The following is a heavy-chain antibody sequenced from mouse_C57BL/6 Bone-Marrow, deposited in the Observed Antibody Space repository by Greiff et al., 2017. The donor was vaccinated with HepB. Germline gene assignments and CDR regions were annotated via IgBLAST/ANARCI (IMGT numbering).Heavy chain of an antibody. CDR2: INPNNGGT. D-gene: IGHD1-1*01. J-gene: IGHJ2*01. CDR1: GYTFTDYY. CDR3: ARRFELTPVVEGYYFDY. V-gene: IGHV1-26*01. Sequence: EVQLQQSGPELVKPGASVKISCKASGYTFTDYYMNWVKQSHGKSLEWIGDINPNNGGTSYNQKFKGKATLTVDKSSSTAYMELRSLTSEDSAVYYCARRFELTPVVEGYYFDYWGQGTTLTVSS.